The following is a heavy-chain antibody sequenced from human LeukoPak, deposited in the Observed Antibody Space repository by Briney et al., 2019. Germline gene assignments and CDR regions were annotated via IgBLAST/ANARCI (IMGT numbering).Heavy chain of an antibody. Sequence: SETLSLTCTVSGGSISSSSYYWGWIRQPPGKGLEWIGSIYYSGSTYYNPSLKSRVTISVDTSKNQFSLKLSSVTAADTAVYYCARSITMIVVVITTDWFDPWGQGTLVTVSS. CDR3: ARSITMIVVVITTDWFDP. V-gene: IGHV4-39*07. CDR1: GGSISSSSYY. CDR2: IYYSGST. D-gene: IGHD3-22*01. J-gene: IGHJ5*02.